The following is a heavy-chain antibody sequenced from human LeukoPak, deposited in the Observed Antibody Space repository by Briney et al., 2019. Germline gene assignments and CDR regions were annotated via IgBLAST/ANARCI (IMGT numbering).Heavy chain of an antibody. Sequence: GGSLRLSCAASGFTVSSNYMSWVRQAPGKGLEWVSVIYSGGSTYYADSVKGRFTISRDNSKNTLYLQMNSLRAEDTAVYYCARAPGVLRFLEFDYWGQGTLVTVSS. CDR2: IYSGGST. V-gene: IGHV3-66*01. D-gene: IGHD3-3*01. J-gene: IGHJ4*02. CDR1: GFTVSSNY. CDR3: ARAPGVLRFLEFDY.